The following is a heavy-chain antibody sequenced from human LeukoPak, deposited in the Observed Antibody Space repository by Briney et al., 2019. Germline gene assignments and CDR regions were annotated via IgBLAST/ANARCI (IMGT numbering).Heavy chain of an antibody. D-gene: IGHD2-2*02. V-gene: IGHV1-69*04. CDR3: AREALYCTSTSCYTVIEGYYFDY. CDR2: IIPIFGIA. J-gene: IGHJ4*02. Sequence: EATVKVSCKASGGTFSSYAISWVRQAPGQGLEWMGRIIPIFGIANYAQKFQGRVTITADKSRSTAYMELSSLRSEDTAVYYCAREALYCTSTSCYTVIEGYYFDYWGQGTLVTVSS. CDR1: GGTFSSYA.